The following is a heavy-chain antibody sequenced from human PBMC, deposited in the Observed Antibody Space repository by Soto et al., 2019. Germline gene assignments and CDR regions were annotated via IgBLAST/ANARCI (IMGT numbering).Heavy chain of an antibody. D-gene: IGHD2-2*01. J-gene: IGHJ4*02. V-gene: IGHV3-48*01. Sequence: EVQLVESGGGLVQPXGSLRLSCAASGFTFSTHSMNWVRQAPGKGLEWISYITSSDVTMYADSVKGRFTISRDNAKNSLYLQMNSLRGEDTAVYFCVGEVGFQLIYWGQGTLVTVSS. CDR3: VGEVGFQLIY. CDR2: ITSSDVTM. CDR1: GFTFSTHS.